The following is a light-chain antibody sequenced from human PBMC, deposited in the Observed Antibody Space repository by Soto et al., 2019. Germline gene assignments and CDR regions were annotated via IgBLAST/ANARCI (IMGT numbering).Light chain of an antibody. V-gene: IGLV2-14*03. CDR1: RSYVGGYNY. J-gene: IGLJ2*01. CDR3: SSFTTANTFVV. CDR2: DLT. Sequence: QSALTQPASVSGFPGQSITISCTGSRSYVGGYNYVSWYQQHPPKAPKMIIYDLTSLPSGVSNRFSVSKSGNTASLTISGLQADDEADYYCSSFTTANTFVVFGRGTKHTVL.